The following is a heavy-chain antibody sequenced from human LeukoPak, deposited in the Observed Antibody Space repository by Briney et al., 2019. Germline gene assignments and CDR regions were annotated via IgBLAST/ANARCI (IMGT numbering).Heavy chain of an antibody. Sequence: GGSLRLSCAASGFTFSSYWMSWVRQAPGKGREWVANIKQDGSEKYYVDFVKGRFTISRDNAKNSLYLQMNRLRAEDTAVYYCARVRYYDSSGYKYYFDYWGQGTLVTVSS. CDR3: ARVRYYDSSGYKYYFDY. CDR1: GFTFSSYW. D-gene: IGHD3-22*01. J-gene: IGHJ4*02. V-gene: IGHV3-7*01. CDR2: IKQDGSEK.